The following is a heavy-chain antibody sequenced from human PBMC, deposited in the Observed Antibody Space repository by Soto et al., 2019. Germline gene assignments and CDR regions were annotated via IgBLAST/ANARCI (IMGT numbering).Heavy chain of an antibody. D-gene: IGHD3-3*01. J-gene: IGHJ4*02. V-gene: IGHV1-8*01. CDR3: ARDQISGFWSGYGRELFDY. CDR2: MNPKSGNT. CDR1: GYTFTSYD. Sequence: QVQLVQSGAEVKKPGASVKVSCKASGYTFTSYDINWVRQATGQGLEWRGWMNPKSGNTGYGQKFQGRATMTSNTSRSTAYMELSSLRSEDTAVYYCARDQISGFWSGYGRELFDYWGQGTLVTVSS.